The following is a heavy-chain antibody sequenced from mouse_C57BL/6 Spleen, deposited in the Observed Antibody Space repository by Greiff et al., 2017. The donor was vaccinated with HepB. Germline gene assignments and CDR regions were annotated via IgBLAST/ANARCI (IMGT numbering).Heavy chain of an antibody. D-gene: IGHD1-1*01. J-gene: IGHJ1*03. Sequence: DVKLVESGGGLVKPGGSLKLSCAASGFTFSSYAMSWVRQTPEKRLEWVATISDGGSYTYYPDNVKGRFTISRDNAKNNLYLQMSHLKSEDTAMYYCARVDYGSSWYFDVWGTGTTVTVSS. CDR3: ARVDYGSSWYFDV. CDR2: ISDGGSYT. V-gene: IGHV5-4*03. CDR1: GFTFSSYA.